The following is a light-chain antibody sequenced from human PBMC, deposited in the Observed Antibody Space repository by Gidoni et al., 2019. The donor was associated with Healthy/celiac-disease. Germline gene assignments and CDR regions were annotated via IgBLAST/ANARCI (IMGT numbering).Light chain of an antibody. CDR2: GAS. Sequence: EIVLTQSPGTRSLSPGERATLSFRASQSVSSSYLAWYQQKPGQAPRLLIYGASCRATGIPDRFSGSGSRTDFTLIISRLDPEDFALYYCQQYGSSPITFGQGTRLEIK. J-gene: IGKJ5*01. CDR3: QQYGSSPIT. V-gene: IGKV3-20*01. CDR1: QSVSSSY.